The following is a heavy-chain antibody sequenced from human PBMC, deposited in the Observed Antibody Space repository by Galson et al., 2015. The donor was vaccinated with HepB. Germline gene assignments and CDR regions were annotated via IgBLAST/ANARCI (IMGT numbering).Heavy chain of an antibody. CDR1: GYDFNKYG. CDR3: ARDSRLELQLNNYYSYGMDV. CDR2: VSGYDGSA. V-gene: IGHV1-18*01. Sequence: SVKVSCKASGYDFNKYGLSWVRQAPGQGLEWMGWVSGYDGSANYAPKSQGRVTMTTEASTGTAFMEMRSLRSDDTAVYYCARDSRLELQLNNYYSYGMDVWGQGTAVVVS. D-gene: IGHD1-7*01. J-gene: IGHJ6*02.